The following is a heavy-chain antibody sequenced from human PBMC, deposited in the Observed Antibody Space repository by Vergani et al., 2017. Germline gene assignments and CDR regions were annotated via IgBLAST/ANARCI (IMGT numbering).Heavy chain of an antibody. J-gene: IGHJ4*02. V-gene: IGHV2-5*01. CDR2: VYWNDDE. CDR1: GFSLTTGGEG. D-gene: IGHD3-10*01. Sequence: QITLRESGPTLVKPTQTLTLTCTFSGFSLTTGGEGVGWIRQPPGRALEWLAFVYWNDDERYSPSLKSRVTITKDTSKNEVILTMANMDPVDTATYYCAHGGFGELVFDYWGQGTLVTVSS. CDR3: AHGGFGELVFDY.